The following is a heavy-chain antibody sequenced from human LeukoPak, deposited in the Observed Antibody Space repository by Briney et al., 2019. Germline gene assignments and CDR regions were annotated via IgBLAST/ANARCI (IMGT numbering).Heavy chain of an antibody. Sequence: SETLSLTCTVSGGSISSSSYYWDWIRQPPGKGLEWIGYIYYSGSTNYNPSLKSRVTISVDTSKNQFSLKLSSVTAADTAVYYCARLRGYDFWSGYFNYYYYGMDVWGQGTTVTVSS. D-gene: IGHD3-3*01. J-gene: IGHJ6*02. CDR1: GGSISSSSYY. V-gene: IGHV4-61*05. CDR3: ARLRGYDFWSGYFNYYYYGMDV. CDR2: IYYSGST.